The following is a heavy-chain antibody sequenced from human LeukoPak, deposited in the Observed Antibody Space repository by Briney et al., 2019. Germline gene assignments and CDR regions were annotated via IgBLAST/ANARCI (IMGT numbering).Heavy chain of an antibody. Sequence: GRSLRLSCAASGFTFSSYGMHWVRQAPGKGLEWVAVIWYDGSNKYFADSVKGRFTISRDNSKNTLYLQMNSLRAEDTAVYYCAKDSGIAVAGTLRAFDIWGQGTMVTVSS. V-gene: IGHV3-33*06. CDR2: IWYDGSNK. CDR3: AKDSGIAVAGTLRAFDI. D-gene: IGHD6-19*01. J-gene: IGHJ3*02. CDR1: GFTFSSYG.